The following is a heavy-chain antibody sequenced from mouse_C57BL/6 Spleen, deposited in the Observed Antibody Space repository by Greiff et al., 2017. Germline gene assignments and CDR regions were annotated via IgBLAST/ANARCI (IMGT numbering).Heavy chain of an antibody. D-gene: IGHD2-3*01. V-gene: IGHV1-82*01. CDR2: IYPGDGDT. CDR3: ARSGDGPDY. J-gene: IGHJ2*01. Sequence: VKLQESGPELVKPGASVKISCKASGYAFSSSWMNWVKQRPGKGLEWIGRIYPGDGDTNYNGKFKGKATLTADKSSSTAYMQLSSLTSEDSAVYFCARSGDGPDYWGQGTTLTVSS. CDR1: GYAFSSSW.